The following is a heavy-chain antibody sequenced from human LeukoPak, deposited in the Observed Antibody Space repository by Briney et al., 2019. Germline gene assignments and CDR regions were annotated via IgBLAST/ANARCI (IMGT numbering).Heavy chain of an antibody. J-gene: IGHJ3*02. CDR2: INTNIGNP. Sequence: ASVKVPCKASGYTFTTYAMNWVRQAPGQGLEWMGWINTNIGNPTYAQGFTGRFVFSLDTSVRTAYLQMSSLKAEDTAVYYCARGTYGGNSGDTFDIWGQGTMVTVSS. CDR3: ARGTYGGNSGDTFDI. CDR1: GYTFTTYA. V-gene: IGHV7-4-1*02. D-gene: IGHD4-23*01.